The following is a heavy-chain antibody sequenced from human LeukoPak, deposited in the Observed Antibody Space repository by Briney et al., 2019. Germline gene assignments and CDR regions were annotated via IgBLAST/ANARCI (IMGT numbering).Heavy chain of an antibody. CDR2: ISGSGGST. V-gene: IGHV3-23*01. CDR3: ATIGGYYDSSGIWFDP. CDR1: GFTFSSYA. J-gene: IGHJ5*02. D-gene: IGHD3-22*01. Sequence: GGSLRLSCAASGFTFSSYAMSWVRQALGKGLEWVSAISGSGGSTYYADSVKGRFTISRDNSKNTLYLQMNSLRAEDTAVYYCATIGGYYDSSGIWFDPWGQGTLVTVSS.